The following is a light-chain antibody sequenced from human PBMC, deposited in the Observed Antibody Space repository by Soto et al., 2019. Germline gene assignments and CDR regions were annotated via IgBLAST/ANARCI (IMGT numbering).Light chain of an antibody. CDR1: SSDIGKYIY. Sequence: QSALTQPASVSGSPGQSITISCSGTSSDIGKYIYVSWYQQHPGKAPKLIIYKVSDRPSGVSDRFSGSKSGNTASLTISGLRPEDEADYYCAAWDDRLSGLVFGRGTKLTVL. CDR3: AAWDDRLSGLV. V-gene: IGLV2-14*03. J-gene: IGLJ2*01. CDR2: KVS.